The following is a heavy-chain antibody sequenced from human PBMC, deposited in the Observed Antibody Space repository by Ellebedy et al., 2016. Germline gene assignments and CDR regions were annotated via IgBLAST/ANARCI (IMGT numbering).Heavy chain of an antibody. Sequence: GESLKISXAASGFTFSSYGMHWVRQAPGKGLEWVAVISYDGSNKYYADSVKGRFTISRDNSKNTLYLQMNSLRAEDTAVYYCAKWGRAYVLRFLEEDWDIWGQGTMVTVSS. CDR2: ISYDGSNK. CDR3: AKWGRAYVLRFLEEDWDI. D-gene: IGHD3-3*01. CDR1: GFTFSSYG. J-gene: IGHJ3*02. V-gene: IGHV3-30*18.